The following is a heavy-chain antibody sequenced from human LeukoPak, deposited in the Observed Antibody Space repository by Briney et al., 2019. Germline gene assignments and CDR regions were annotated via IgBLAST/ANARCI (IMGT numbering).Heavy chain of an antibody. CDR3: ARRVTNWFDP. J-gene: IGHJ5*02. D-gene: IGHD4-23*01. CDR2: IYYSGST. Sequence: SETLSLTCTVSGGSISSYYWSWIRQPPGKGLEWIGYIYYSGSTNYNPSLKSRVTISVDTSKNRFSLKLSSVTAADTAVYYCARRVTNWFDPWGQGTLVTVSS. V-gene: IGHV4-59*08. CDR1: GGSISSYY.